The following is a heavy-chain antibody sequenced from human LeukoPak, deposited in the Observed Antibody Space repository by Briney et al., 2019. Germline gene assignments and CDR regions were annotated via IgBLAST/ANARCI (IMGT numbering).Heavy chain of an antibody. V-gene: IGHV4-59*01. J-gene: IGHJ5*02. D-gene: IGHD1-26*01. CDR2: IYYSGST. CDR3: ARVRNSGSYPKGTGFDP. Sequence: SETLSLTCTVSGGSISSYYWSWIRQPPGKGLEWIGYIYYSGSTNYNPSLKSRVTISVDTSKNQFSLKLSSVTAADTAVYYCARVRNSGSYPKGTGFDPWGQGTLVTVSS. CDR1: GGSISSYY.